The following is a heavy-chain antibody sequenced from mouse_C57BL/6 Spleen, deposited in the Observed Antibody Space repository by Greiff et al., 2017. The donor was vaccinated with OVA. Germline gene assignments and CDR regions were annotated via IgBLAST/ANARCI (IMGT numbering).Heavy chain of an antibody. CDR1: GYTFTSYW. CDR2: IYPGSGST. Sequence: QVQLQQSGAELVKPGASVKMSCKASGYTFTSYWITWVKQRPGQGLEWIGDIYPGSGSTNYNEKFKSKATLTVDTSSSTAYMQLSSLTSEDSAVYYCASPHYRYFDVWGTGTTVTVSS. J-gene: IGHJ1*03. CDR3: ASPHYRYFDV. V-gene: IGHV1-55*01.